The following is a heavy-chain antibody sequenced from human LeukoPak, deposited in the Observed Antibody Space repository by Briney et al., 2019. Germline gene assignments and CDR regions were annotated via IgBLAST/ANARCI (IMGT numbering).Heavy chain of an antibody. V-gene: IGHV3-30*04. CDR2: ISYDGSNK. D-gene: IGHD3-3*01. CDR1: GFTFSSYA. Sequence: PGRSLRLSCAASGFTFSSYAMHWVRQAPGKGLEWVAVISYDGSNKYYADSVKGRFTISRDNSKNTLYLQMNSLRAEDTAVYYCAREFVSDDYYYYGMDVWGKGTTVTVSS. CDR3: AREFVSDDYYYYGMDV. J-gene: IGHJ6*04.